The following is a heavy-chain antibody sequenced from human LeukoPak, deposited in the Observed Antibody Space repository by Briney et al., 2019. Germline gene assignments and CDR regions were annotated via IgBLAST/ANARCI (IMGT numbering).Heavy chain of an antibody. CDR2: IWYDGSNK. Sequence: PGGSLRLSCAASGFTFSSYGMHWVRQAPGKGLEWVAVIWYDGSNKYYADSVKGRFTISRDNSKNTLYLQMNSLRAEDTAVYYCARDWGGYYTTYYFDYWGQGTLVTVSS. J-gene: IGHJ4*02. CDR3: ARDWGGYYTTYYFDY. CDR1: GFTFSSYG. D-gene: IGHD3-3*01. V-gene: IGHV3-33*01.